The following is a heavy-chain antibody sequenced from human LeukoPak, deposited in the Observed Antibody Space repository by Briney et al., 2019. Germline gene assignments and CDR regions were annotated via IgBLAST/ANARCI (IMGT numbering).Heavy chain of an antibody. D-gene: IGHD3-22*01. J-gene: IGHJ4*02. CDR3: ARERGTNPANYYDSSGLDY. Sequence: ASVKVSCKASGYTFTGYYMHWVRQAPGQGLEWMGWLNPNSGGTNYAQKFQGRVTMTRDTSISTAYMELSRLRSDDTAVYYCARERGTNPANYYDSSGLDYWGQGTLVTVSS. V-gene: IGHV1-2*02. CDR1: GYTFTGYY. CDR2: LNPNSGGT.